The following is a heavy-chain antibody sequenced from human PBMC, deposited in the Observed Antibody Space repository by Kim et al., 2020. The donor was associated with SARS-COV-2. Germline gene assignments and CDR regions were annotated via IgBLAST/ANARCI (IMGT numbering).Heavy chain of an antibody. V-gene: IGHV3-30*04. CDR1: GFTFSSYA. CDR2: ISYDGSNK. D-gene: IGHD6-13*01. Sequence: GGSLRHSCAASGFTFSSYAMHWVRQAPGKGLEWVAVISYDGSNKYYADSVKGRFTISRDNSKNTLYLQMNSLRAEDTAVYYCARGSGYSSSWPLGYWGQGTLVTVSS. J-gene: IGHJ4*02. CDR3: ARGSGYSSSWPLGY.